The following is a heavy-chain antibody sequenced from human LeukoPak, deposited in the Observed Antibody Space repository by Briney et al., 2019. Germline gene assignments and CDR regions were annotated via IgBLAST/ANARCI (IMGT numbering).Heavy chain of an antibody. CDR1: GFTFSSYG. J-gene: IGHJ4*02. Sequence: GGSLRLFCAASGFTFSSYGMHWVRQAPGKGLEWVAIISYDGSNKYYADSVKGRFTISRDNSKNTLNLQMNSLRPEDTAVYYCAPGGDYTFFDYWGQGTLVTVSS. V-gene: IGHV3-30*03. CDR3: APGGDYTFFDY. CDR2: ISYDGSNK. D-gene: IGHD4-17*01.